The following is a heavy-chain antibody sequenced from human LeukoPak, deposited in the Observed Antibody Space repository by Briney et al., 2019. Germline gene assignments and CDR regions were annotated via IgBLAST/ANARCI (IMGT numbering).Heavy chain of an antibody. Sequence: SETLSLTCTVSGGSISSYYWSWIRQPPGKGLEWIGYIYYSGSTDYNPSLKSRVTISVDKSKNQFSLKLSSVTAADTAVYYCASSSSHDSSGYYFMSDAFDIWGQGTVVTVSS. CDR1: GGSISSYY. CDR2: IYYSGST. D-gene: IGHD3-22*01. J-gene: IGHJ3*02. V-gene: IGHV4-59*12. CDR3: ASSSSHDSSGYYFMSDAFDI.